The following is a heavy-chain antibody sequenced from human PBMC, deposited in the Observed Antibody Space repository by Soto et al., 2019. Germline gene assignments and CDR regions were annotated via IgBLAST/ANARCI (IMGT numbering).Heavy chain of an antibody. D-gene: IGHD3-10*01. J-gene: IGHJ4*02. CDR2: IYPGDSDT. Sequence: PGESLKISCKGSGYSFTSYWIGWVRQMPGKGLEWMGIIYPGDSDTRYSPSFQGQVTISADKSISTAYLQWSSLKASDTAMYYCARLFLGFGELRHPYDYWSQGTLVTVSS. V-gene: IGHV5-51*01. CDR1: GYSFTSYW. CDR3: ARLFLGFGELRHPYDY.